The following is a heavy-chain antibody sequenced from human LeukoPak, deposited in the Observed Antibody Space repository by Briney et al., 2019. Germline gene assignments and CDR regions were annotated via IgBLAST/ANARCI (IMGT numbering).Heavy chain of an antibody. CDR2: IKQDGSEN. CDR1: GFTFSSFW. Sequence: GGSLRLSCAHSGFTFSSFWMSWVRHAPGEGLEWVANIKQDGSENYYEGSVKGRCNISRDNAKNSLYLQMNSLRAEDTAVYYCARLGYSGYDAFDYWGQGTLVTVSS. CDR3: ARLGYSGYDAFDY. J-gene: IGHJ4*02. V-gene: IGHV3-7*01. D-gene: IGHD5-12*01.